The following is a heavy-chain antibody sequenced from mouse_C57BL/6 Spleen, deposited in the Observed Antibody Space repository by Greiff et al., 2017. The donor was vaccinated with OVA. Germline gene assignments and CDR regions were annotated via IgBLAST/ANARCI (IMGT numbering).Heavy chain of an antibody. J-gene: IGHJ2*01. Sequence: VQLQQSGADLARPCPSVSMSCTASGYSFTSYTMHWVRQRPGQGLEWIGYINPSSGSTKTNQKFKDKATLTADKSTSTAYMQLSSLTSEDSAVYYCERSGSTVYPYYFDYWGQGTTLTVSA. V-gene: IGHV1-4*01. CDR2: INPSSGST. D-gene: IGHD2-1*01. CDR3: ERSGSTVYPYYFDY. CDR1: GYSFTSYT.